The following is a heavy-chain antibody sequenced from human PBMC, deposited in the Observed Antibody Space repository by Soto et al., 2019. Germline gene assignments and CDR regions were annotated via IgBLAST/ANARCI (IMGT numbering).Heavy chain of an antibody. J-gene: IGHJ5*02. CDR1: GGTFSSYA. Sequence: QVQLVQSGAEVKKPGSSVKVSCKASGGTFSSYAISWVRQAPGQGLEWMGGIIPIFGTTNYAQKFQGRVTIAADESTSTANMELSSLRSEDTAVYYCARRTSSAAATDRFDPWGQGTLVTVSS. CDR2: IIPIFGTT. CDR3: ARRTSSAAATDRFDP. V-gene: IGHV1-69*01. D-gene: IGHD2-15*01.